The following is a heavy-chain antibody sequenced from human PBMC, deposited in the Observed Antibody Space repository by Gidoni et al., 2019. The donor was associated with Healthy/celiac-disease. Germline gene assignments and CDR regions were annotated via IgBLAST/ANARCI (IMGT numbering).Heavy chain of an antibody. CDR1: GYTFTSYA. J-gene: IGHJ4*02. Sequence: QVQLVQSGAEVKKPGASVKVSCKASGYTFTSYAMHWVRQAPGQRLEWMGWINAGNGNTKYSQKFQGRVTITRDTSASTAYMELSSLRSEDTAVYYCARLGVTIFGVADYWGQGTLVTVSS. CDR2: INAGNGNT. D-gene: IGHD3-3*01. V-gene: IGHV1-3*01. CDR3: ARLGVTIFGVADY.